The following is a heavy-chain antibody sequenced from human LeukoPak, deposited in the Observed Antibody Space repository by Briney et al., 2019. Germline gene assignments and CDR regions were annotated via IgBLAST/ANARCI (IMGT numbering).Heavy chain of an antibody. J-gene: IGHJ4*02. D-gene: IGHD3-22*01. V-gene: IGHV3-23*01. CDR3: AKAVDVSSGSFDF. Sequence: GGSLRLSCAASGFSFSTYAMTWVRRAPGKGLEGVSGISGSGGSPYYADSVKGRFTISRDTSKNTLYLQLNSLRPEDTAVYYCAKAVDVSSGSFDFWGQGTLVTV. CDR1: GFSFSTYA. CDR2: ISGSGGSP.